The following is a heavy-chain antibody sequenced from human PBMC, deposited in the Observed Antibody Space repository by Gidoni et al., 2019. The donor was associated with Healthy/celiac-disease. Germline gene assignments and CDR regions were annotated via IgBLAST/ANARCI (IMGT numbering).Heavy chain of an antibody. Sequence: EVQLVQSAAEVKKPGESLKISCTGYGYSFTSYWIGWGRQMPGKGLEWMGIIYPGDSDTRYSPSFQGQVTISADKSISTAYLQWSSLKASDTAMYYCARHTSIIDRYYYDSSGYIGDAFDIWGQGTMVTVSS. CDR2: IYPGDSDT. CDR3: ARHTSIIDRYYYDSSGYIGDAFDI. CDR1: GYSFTSYW. V-gene: IGHV5-51*01. J-gene: IGHJ3*02. D-gene: IGHD3-22*01.